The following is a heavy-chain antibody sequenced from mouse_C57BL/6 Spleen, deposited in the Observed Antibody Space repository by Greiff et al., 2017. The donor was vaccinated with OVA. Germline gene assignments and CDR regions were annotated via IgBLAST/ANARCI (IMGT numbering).Heavy chain of an antibody. CDR2: IYPGNSDT. J-gene: IGHJ4*01. CDR3: TRDWAYYAMDY. V-gene: IGHV1-5*01. D-gene: IGHD4-1*01. CDR1: GYTFTSYW. Sequence: EVQLQESGTVLARPGASVKMSCKTSGYTFTSYWMHWVKQRPGQGLEWIGAIYPGNSDTSYNQKFKGKAKLTAVTSASTAYMELSSLTNEDSAVYYCTRDWAYYAMDYWGQGTSVTVSS.